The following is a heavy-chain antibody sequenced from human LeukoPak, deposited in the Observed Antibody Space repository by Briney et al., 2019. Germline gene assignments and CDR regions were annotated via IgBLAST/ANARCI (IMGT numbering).Heavy chain of an antibody. CDR1: GYSISSGYY. D-gene: IGHD3-9*01. J-gene: IGHJ3*02. CDR3: ARPFMYYDILTGYYWSDAFDI. Sequence: SETLSLTCTVSGYSISSGYYWGWIRQPPGKGLEWIGSIYYSGSTYYNPSLKSRVTISVDTSKNQFSLKLSSVTAADTAVYYCARPFMYYDILTGYYWSDAFDIWGQGTMVTVSS. CDR2: IYYSGST. V-gene: IGHV4-38-2*02.